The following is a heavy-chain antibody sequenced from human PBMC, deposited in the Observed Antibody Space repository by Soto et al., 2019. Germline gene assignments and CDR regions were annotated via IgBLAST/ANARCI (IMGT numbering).Heavy chain of an antibody. J-gene: IGHJ4*02. CDR2: IKSDGSNK. CDR1: EFTFSSYG. CDR3: ATPGSGYFVN. V-gene: IGHV3-74*01. D-gene: IGHD3-22*01. Sequence: GGSLRLSSTASEFTFSSYGMHWVRQAPGKGLVWVALIKSDGSNKTYADSVKGRFTISRDNSKNTLYLQMNSLRAEDTAVYYCATPGSGYFVNWGQGTLVTVSS.